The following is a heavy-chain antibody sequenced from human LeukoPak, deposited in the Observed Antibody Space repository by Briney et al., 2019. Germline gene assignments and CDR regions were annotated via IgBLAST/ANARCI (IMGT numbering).Heavy chain of an antibody. D-gene: IGHD6-19*01. J-gene: IGHJ4*02. CDR2: INAGNGNT. V-gene: IGHV1-3*01. CDR1: GYTFTSYA. CDR3: ARVGFSVWSSGWYGY. Sequence: ASVKVSCKASGYTFTSYAMHWVRQAPGQRLEWMGWINAGNGNTKYSQKFQGRVTITRDTSASTAYMGLSSLRSEDTAVYYCARVGFSVWSSGWYGYWGQGTLVTVSS.